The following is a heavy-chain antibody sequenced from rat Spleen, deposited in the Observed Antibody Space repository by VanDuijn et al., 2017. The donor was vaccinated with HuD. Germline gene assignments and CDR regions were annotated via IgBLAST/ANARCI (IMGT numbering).Heavy chain of an antibody. CDR1: GFSLTSYH. D-gene: IGHD1-9*01. J-gene: IGHJ2*01. CDR3: AREDYGYSFDY. V-gene: IGHV2-43*01. CDR2: IWTGGST. Sequence: QVQLKESGPGLVQPSQTLSLACTVSGFSLTSYHVHWVRQPSGKGLEWMGVIWTGGSTEYNSALKSRLSISRDTSKSQVFLKMNSLQTEDTATYYCAREDYGYSFDYWGQGVMVTVSS.